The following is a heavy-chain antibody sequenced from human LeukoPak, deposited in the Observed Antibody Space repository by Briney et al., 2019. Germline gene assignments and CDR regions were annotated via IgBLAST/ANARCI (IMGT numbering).Heavy chain of an antibody. J-gene: IGHJ3*02. V-gene: IGHV3-21*01. CDR2: ISSSSSYI. CDR1: GFTFSSFS. CDR3: ARDDYYGSGSYWGAFDI. Sequence: GGSLRLSCAASGFTFSSFSMNWVRQAPGKGLEWVSAISSSSSYIYYADSVKGRFTISRDNAKNSLYLQMNSLRAEDTAMYYCARDDYYGSGSYWGAFDIWGQGTMVTVSS. D-gene: IGHD3-10*01.